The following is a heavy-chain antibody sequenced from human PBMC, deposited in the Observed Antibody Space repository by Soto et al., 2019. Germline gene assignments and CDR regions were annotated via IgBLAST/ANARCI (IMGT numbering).Heavy chain of an antibody. D-gene: IGHD6-19*01. CDR2: ISDSGSNT. J-gene: IGHJ4*02. V-gene: IGHV3-23*01. Sequence: EVQLLESGGGLVQPGGSLRLSCGVSGSTFNSDDMSWVRQAPGRGLEWVSGISDSGSNTYYADSVKGRFTIFRDNSKNTLYLQMNSLRVEDTALYYCAKEGGWSLAVAGLFDSWGQGTLVTVSS. CDR1: GSTFNSDD. CDR3: AKEGGWSLAVAGLFDS.